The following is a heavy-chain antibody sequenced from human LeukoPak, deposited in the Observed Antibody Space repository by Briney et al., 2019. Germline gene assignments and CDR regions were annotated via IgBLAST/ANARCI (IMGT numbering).Heavy chain of an antibody. D-gene: IGHD4-11*01. CDR2: ISSSSSTI. V-gene: IGHV3-48*01. CDR3: ARVTVTTVDY. Sequence: GGSLRLSCAASGFTLSIYSMNWVRQAPGKGLEWVSYISSSSSTIHYADSVKGRFTISRDNAENSLYLQMNSLRAEDTAVYYCARVTVTTVDYWGQGTLVTVSS. J-gene: IGHJ4*02. CDR1: GFTLSIYS.